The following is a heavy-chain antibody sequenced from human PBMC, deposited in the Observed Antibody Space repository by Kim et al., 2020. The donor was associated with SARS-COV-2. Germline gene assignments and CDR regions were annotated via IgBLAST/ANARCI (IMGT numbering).Heavy chain of an antibody. CDR3: AADYCSSTSCRSHPHYYYYGMDV. D-gene: IGHD2-2*01. Sequence: SVKVSCKAXGFTFTSSAVQGVRQARGQRLEWIGLIVVGSGNTNYAQKFQERVTITGDMSTSTAYMELSSLRSEDTAVYYCAADYCSSTSCRSHPHYYYYGMDVWGQGTTVTVSS. CDR2: IVVGSGNT. CDR1: GFTFTSSA. V-gene: IGHV1-58*01. J-gene: IGHJ6*02.